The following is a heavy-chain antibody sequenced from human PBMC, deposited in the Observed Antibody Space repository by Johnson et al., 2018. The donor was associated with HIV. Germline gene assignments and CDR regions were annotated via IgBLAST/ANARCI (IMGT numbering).Heavy chain of an antibody. V-gene: IGHV3-15*01. D-gene: IGHD4-23*01. CDR1: GFTFSNAW. CDR3: AKGSTVVDDAFDI. Sequence: VQLVESGGGLVKPGGSLRLSCAASGFTFSNAWMSWVRQAPGKGLEWVGRIKSKTDGGTTDYAAPVKGRFTISRDDSKNTLYLQMDSLKTEDTAVYYCAKGSTVVDDAFDIWGQGTMVTVSS. J-gene: IGHJ3*02. CDR2: IKSKTDGGTT.